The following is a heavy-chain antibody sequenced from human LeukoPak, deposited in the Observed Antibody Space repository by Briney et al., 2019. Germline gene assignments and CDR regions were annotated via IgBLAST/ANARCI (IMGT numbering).Heavy chain of an antibody. V-gene: IGHV4-39*07. Sequence: SETLSLTCTVSGGSISSSSYYWGWIRQPPGKGLEWIGSIYYSGSTYYNPSLKSRVTISVDTSKNQFSLKLSSVTAEDTAVYYCAKRSQWPTTPRAGDFDYWGQGTLVTVSS. D-gene: IGHD6-19*01. J-gene: IGHJ4*02. CDR1: GGSISSSSYY. CDR3: AKRSQWPTTPRAGDFDY. CDR2: IYYSGST.